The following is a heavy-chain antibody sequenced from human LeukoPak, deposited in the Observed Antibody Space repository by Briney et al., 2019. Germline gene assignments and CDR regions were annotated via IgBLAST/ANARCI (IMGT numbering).Heavy chain of an antibody. Sequence: SVKVSCKASGYTFTRYGISWVRQAPGQGLEWMGGIIPIFGTANYAQKFQGRVTITTDESTSTAYMELSSLRSEDTAVYYCARLGYGSGSYSNRLDYWGQGTLVTVSS. J-gene: IGHJ4*02. D-gene: IGHD3-10*01. CDR2: IIPIFGTA. CDR3: ARLGYGSGSYSNRLDY. CDR1: GYTFTRYG. V-gene: IGHV1-69*05.